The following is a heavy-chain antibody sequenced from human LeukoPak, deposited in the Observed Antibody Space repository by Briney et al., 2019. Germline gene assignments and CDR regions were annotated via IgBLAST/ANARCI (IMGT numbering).Heavy chain of an antibody. J-gene: IGHJ4*02. CDR3: ARWGRPNFDY. V-gene: IGHV4-59*01. CDR2: ISDSGST. Sequence: PSETLSLTCTVSGGSIRGYSWSWLRQPPGKGLEWLGYISDSGSTSYNPSLKPRIIISLDTSKNQFSLKLSSATAADTAVYYCARWGRPNFDYWGQGTLVTVSS. D-gene: IGHD7-27*01. CDR1: GGSIRGYS.